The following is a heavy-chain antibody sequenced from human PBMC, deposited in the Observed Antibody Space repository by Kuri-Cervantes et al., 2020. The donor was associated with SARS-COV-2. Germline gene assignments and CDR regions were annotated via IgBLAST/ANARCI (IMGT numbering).Heavy chain of an antibody. V-gene: IGHV1-69*01. D-gene: IGHD4-17*01. J-gene: IGHJ4*02. Sequence: VKVSCKASGGTFSSYAISWVRQAPGQGLEWMGGIIPIFGTANYAQKFQGRVTITADESTSTAYMELSSLRSEDTAVYYCASAWVGDEYYFDYWGQGTLVTVSS. CDR3: ASAWVGDEYYFDY. CDR1: GGTFSSYA. CDR2: IIPIFGTA.